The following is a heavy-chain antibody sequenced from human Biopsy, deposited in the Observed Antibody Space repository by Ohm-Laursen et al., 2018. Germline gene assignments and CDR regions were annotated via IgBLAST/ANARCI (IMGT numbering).Heavy chain of an antibody. CDR2: IYYSGNT. CDR3: ARQVDFWSGYVDY. D-gene: IGHD3-3*01. V-gene: IGHV4-39*01. Sequence: SDTLSLTCTVSGGSISDSTYHWGWIRQSPGKGLEWIGNIYYSGNTDYSPSLKSRVTISVDTSNTQSSLKLRSVTAADTAVYYCARQVDFWSGYVDYWGQGTLVAVSS. CDR1: GGSISDSTYH. J-gene: IGHJ4*02.